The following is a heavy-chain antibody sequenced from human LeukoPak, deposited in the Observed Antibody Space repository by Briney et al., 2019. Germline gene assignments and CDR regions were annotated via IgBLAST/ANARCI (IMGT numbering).Heavy chain of an antibody. CDR1: GGSFSGHY. V-gene: IGHV4-34*01. Sequence: SETLSLTCAVYGGSFSGHYWSWIRQPPGKGLEWIGEINHSGSTNYNPSLKSRVTILVDTSKNQFSLNLNSVTAADTAVYYCARADYGSGSYAWIIWGQGTLVTVSS. D-gene: IGHD3-10*01. CDR2: INHSGST. J-gene: IGHJ4*02. CDR3: ARADYGSGSYAWII.